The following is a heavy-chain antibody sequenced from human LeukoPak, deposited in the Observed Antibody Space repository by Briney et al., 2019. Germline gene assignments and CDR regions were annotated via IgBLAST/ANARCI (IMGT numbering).Heavy chain of an antibody. V-gene: IGHV4-39*01. J-gene: IGHJ2*01. CDR1: GGSISSSSYY. Sequence: PSETLSLTCTVSGGSISSSSYYWGWIRQPPGKGLEWIGSISYSGSTYNNPSLESRVTISVDTSKNQFSLKLSSVTAPDTAVYYCARRVYSGSYNWYFDLWGRGTLVTVSS. D-gene: IGHD1-26*01. CDR3: ARRVYSGSYNWYFDL. CDR2: ISYSGST.